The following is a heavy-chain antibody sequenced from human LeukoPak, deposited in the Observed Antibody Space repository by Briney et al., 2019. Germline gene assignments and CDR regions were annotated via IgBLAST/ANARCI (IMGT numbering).Heavy chain of an antibody. Sequence: GGSLRLSCAASGFTFDDYAMHWVRQAPGKGLEWVSGISWNSGSIGYADSVKGRFTISRDNAKNPLYLQMNSLRAEDTALYYCAKDRGYCSSTSCYEFDYWGQGTLVTVSS. D-gene: IGHD2-2*01. J-gene: IGHJ4*02. CDR2: ISWNSGSI. CDR3: AKDRGYCSSTSCYEFDY. CDR1: GFTFDDYA. V-gene: IGHV3-9*01.